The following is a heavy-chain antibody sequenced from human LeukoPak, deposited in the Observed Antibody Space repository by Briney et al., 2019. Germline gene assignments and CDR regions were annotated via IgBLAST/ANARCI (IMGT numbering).Heavy chain of an antibody. J-gene: IGHJ4*02. CDR1: GFTFSTKW. CDR3: ARDLPVSGACHLFDS. D-gene: IGHD2-21*01. Sequence: PGGSLRLSCAASGFTFSTKWMNWVRQAPGKGLEWVANINRDGSQKDYVDSVKGRFTISRDNAKNSLYLQMNSLRAEDTAIYYCARDLPVSGACHLFDSWGQGTLVTVSS. V-gene: IGHV3-7*01. CDR2: INRDGSQK.